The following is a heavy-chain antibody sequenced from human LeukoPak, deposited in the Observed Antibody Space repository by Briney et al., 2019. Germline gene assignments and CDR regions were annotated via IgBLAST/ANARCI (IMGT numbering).Heavy chain of an antibody. D-gene: IGHD3-22*01. V-gene: IGHV1-69*13. Sequence: SVKVSCKXSGGTFSSYAISWVRQAPGQGLEWMGGIIPIFGTANYAQKFQGRVTITADESTSTAYMELSSLRSEDTAVYYCARYYDSSGWHYFDYWGQGTLVTVSS. CDR2: IIPIFGTA. CDR3: ARYYDSSGWHYFDY. CDR1: GGTFSSYA. J-gene: IGHJ4*02.